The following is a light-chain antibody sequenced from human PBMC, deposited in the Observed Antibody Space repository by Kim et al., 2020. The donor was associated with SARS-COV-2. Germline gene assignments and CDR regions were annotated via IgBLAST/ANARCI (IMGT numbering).Light chain of an antibody. CDR1: QSISSY. Sequence: ASVGDRVTITCRASQSISSYLTWYQQKPGKAPKLLMYGASSLQSGVPSRFSGSGSGTDFTLTISSLQPEDFATYYCQQSYSTPRTFGQGTKVDIK. CDR2: GAS. CDR3: QQSYSTPRT. V-gene: IGKV1-39*01. J-gene: IGKJ1*01.